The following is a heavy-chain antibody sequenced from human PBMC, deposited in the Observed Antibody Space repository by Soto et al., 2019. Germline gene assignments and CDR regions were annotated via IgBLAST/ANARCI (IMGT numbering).Heavy chain of an antibody. D-gene: IGHD6-19*01. Sequence: QVQLVESGGGVVQPGRSLRLSCAASGFTFSSYGMHWVRQAPGKGLEWVAVIWYDGSNKYYADSVKGRFTTSGDNSKNPLYLQMKRLRAEGTAVYYCARDCAGYSSGWYQRGGFDYWGQGTLVTVSS. CDR3: ARDCAGYSSGWYQRGGFDY. CDR2: IWYDGSNK. J-gene: IGHJ4*02. CDR1: GFTFSSYG. V-gene: IGHV3-33*01.